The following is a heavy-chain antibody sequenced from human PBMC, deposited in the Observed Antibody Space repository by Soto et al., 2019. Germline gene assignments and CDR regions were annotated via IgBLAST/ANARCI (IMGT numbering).Heavy chain of an antibody. CDR2: ISGYNGDT. CDR1: GYTFTRYG. J-gene: IGHJ6*02. CDR3: AKNGQPPYYYYGLDV. Sequence: QGHLVQSGAEVKKPGTSVKVSCKASGYTFTRYGISWVRQAPGQGLEWMGWISGYNGDTNYAQNLQGRVTNTIDTSTSTAYMEPRSLTSDDTAVYYCAKNGQPPYYYYGLDVWGQGTTVTVSS. V-gene: IGHV1-18*01. D-gene: IGHD2-8*01.